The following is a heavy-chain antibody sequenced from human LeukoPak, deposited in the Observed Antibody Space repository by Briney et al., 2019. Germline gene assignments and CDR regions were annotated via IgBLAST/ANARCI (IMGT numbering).Heavy chain of an antibody. D-gene: IGHD4-17*01. CDR2: ITGSTSII. J-gene: IGHJ4*02. Sequence: GGSLRLSCAASGFTFSRYTMNWIRQAPGKGLEWVSYITGSTSIIYYADSVKGRFTISRDNVKNSLFLQMNSLRAEDTAVYYCAKDLTTVTTQGDYWGQGTLVTVSS. V-gene: IGHV3-48*01. CDR3: AKDLTTVTTQGDY. CDR1: GFTFSRYT.